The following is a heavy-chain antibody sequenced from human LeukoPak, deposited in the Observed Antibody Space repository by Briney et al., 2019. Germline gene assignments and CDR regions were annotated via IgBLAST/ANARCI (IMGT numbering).Heavy chain of an antibody. V-gene: IGHV3-21*01. J-gene: IGHJ4*02. CDR1: GYTFSDFS. CDR2: ISVRSNYR. Sequence: GGSLRLSCAASGYTFSDFSVNWVRQVPGKGLEWVSSISVRSNYRYYADSVRGRFTISRDDARDSLFLQMNSLRAEDTAVYFCVRLRRNNDRSGYYYYYDYWGQGTLVTFSS. CDR3: VRLRRNNDRSGYYYYYDY. D-gene: IGHD3-22*01.